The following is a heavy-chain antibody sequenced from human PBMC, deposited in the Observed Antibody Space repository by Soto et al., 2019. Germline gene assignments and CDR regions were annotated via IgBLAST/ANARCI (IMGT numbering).Heavy chain of an antibody. CDR2: VYSGGSA. J-gene: IGHJ4*02. Sequence: PSETLSLTCNVFPGSISDYYWIWIRQTPGMRLEWIGFVYSGGSAMYNPSFKSRVIISLETSRNQFSLTLTSLTAADSAMYYCASTSRATPGTGLDSWGEGALVSVS. CDR1: PGSISDYY. V-gene: IGHV4-59*01. CDR3: ASTSRATPGTGLDS.